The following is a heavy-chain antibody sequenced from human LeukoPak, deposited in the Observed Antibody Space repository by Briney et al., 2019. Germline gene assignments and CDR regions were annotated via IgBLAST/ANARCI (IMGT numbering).Heavy chain of an antibody. Sequence: GGSLRLSCAASGFTFSSYAMSWVRQAPGKGLEWVSTISGSGGSTYYADSVKGRFTISRDNSKNTVYLRMTSLRAEDTAVYYCAKDRSCINDVSHGDFDYWGQGTLVTVSS. V-gene: IGHV3-23*01. CDR1: GFTFSSYA. CDR2: ISGSGGST. CDR3: AKDRSCINDVSHGDFDY. J-gene: IGHJ4*02. D-gene: IGHD2-8*01.